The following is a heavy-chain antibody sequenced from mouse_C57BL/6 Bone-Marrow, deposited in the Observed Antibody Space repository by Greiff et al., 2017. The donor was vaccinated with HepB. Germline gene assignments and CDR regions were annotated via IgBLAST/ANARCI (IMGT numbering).Heavy chain of an antibody. J-gene: IGHJ1*03. CDR1: GYTFTDYY. Sequence: VQLQQSGPVLVKPGASVKMSCKASGYTFTDYYMNWVKQSHGKSLEWIGVINPYNGGTSYNQKFKGKATLTVDKSSSTAYMELNSLTSEDSAVYYCASVYYDYDGGYFDVWGTGTTVTVSS. CDR3: ASVYYDYDGGYFDV. CDR2: INPYNGGT. D-gene: IGHD2-4*01. V-gene: IGHV1-19*01.